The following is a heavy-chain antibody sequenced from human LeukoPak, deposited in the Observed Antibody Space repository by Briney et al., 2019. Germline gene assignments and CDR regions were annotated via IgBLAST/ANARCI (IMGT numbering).Heavy chain of an antibody. Sequence: SETLSLTCTVSGGSISSGGYYWSWIRQHPGKGLEWIGYIYYSGSSYYNPSLKSRVKTSVDTSKNQFSLKLSSVTAADTAVYYCARGGGTGGSGFGYWGQGTLVTVSS. CDR1: GGSISSGGYY. CDR3: ARGGGTGGSGFGY. CDR2: IYYSGSS. D-gene: IGHD2-15*01. V-gene: IGHV4-31*03. J-gene: IGHJ4*02.